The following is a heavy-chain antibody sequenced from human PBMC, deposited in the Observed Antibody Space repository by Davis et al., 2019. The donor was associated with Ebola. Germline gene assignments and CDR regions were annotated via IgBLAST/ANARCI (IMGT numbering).Heavy chain of an antibody. CDR1: GYTFTSYY. V-gene: IGHV1-46*01. D-gene: IGHD3-3*01. Sequence: ASVTVSCKASGYTFTSYYMHWVRQAPGQGLEWMGIINPSGGGTSYAQKFQGRVTITADESMSTAYMELSSLRSADTAVYYCARGRYYDFWSGPGARYYYGMDVWGQGTTVIVSS. J-gene: IGHJ6*02. CDR2: INPSGGGT. CDR3: ARGRYYDFWSGPGARYYYGMDV.